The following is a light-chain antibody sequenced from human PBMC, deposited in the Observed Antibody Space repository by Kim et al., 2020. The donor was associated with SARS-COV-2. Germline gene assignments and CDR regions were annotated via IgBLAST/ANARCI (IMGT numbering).Light chain of an antibody. J-gene: IGKJ3*01. Sequence: PASISCRSSQSLLNTNGYNYLHWYLQKPGQSPQLLIYLGSNRASGVHDRFSGSGSGTDFTVKISRVEAEDVGVYYCMQALQTPITFGPETKVDIK. V-gene: IGKV2-28*01. CDR2: LGS. CDR3: MQALQTPIT. CDR1: QSLLNTNGYNY.